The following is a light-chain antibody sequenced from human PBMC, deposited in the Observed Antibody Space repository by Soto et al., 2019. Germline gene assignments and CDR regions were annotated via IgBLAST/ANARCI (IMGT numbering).Light chain of an antibody. CDR2: GAS. Sequence: EIVMTQSPATLSVSPGERATLSCRASQSVSTSLAWYQQKPGQAPRLLISGASTRATGVPARRSGTGSETDFTLTIRSLQSEDFAVYYCQQYNTWWTFGQGTKVEIK. J-gene: IGKJ1*01. V-gene: IGKV3-15*01. CDR1: QSVSTS. CDR3: QQYNTWWT.